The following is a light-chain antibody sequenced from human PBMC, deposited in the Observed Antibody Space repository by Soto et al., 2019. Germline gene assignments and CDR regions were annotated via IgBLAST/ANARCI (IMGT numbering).Light chain of an antibody. V-gene: IGLV2-14*01. Sequence: QSVLTQPASVSGSPGQSITISCTGTSSDVGGYNYVSWYQQHPGKAPKLMIYEVSNRPSGVSNRFSGSKSGNTASLTISGLQAEDEDDYYCSSYTSSRYVFGTGTKVTVL. J-gene: IGLJ1*01. CDR2: EVS. CDR3: SSYTSSRYV. CDR1: SSDVGGYNY.